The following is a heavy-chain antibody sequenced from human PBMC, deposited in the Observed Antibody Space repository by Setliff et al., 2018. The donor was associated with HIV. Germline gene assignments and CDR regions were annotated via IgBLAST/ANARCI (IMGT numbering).Heavy chain of an antibody. V-gene: IGHV4-39*01. Sequence: SETLSLTCTVSGGSVSSRGYYWGWIRQPPGKGPEWIANILYGGNTYYNPSLKSRVTISVDTSKNHFSLKLNSVTAADTAVYYCARHVDIVAPFDYWGQGSLVTVSS. CDR3: ARHVDIVAPFDY. CDR2: ILYGGNT. D-gene: IGHD5-12*01. J-gene: IGHJ4*02. CDR1: GGSVSSRGYY.